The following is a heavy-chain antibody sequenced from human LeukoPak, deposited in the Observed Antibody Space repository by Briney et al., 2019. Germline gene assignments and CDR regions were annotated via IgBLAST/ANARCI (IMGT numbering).Heavy chain of an antibody. V-gene: IGHV4-34*01. D-gene: IGHD6-13*01. CDR2: INHSRST. CDR1: GGSFSGYY. CDR3: ARAAAGAFDY. Sequence: SETLSLTCAVYGGSFSGYYWSWLRQPPGKGLEWLGEINHSRSTNYNPSLKTRVTISVDTSKNQFSLKLSSVTAADTAVYYCARAAAGAFDYWGQGTLVTVSS. J-gene: IGHJ4*02.